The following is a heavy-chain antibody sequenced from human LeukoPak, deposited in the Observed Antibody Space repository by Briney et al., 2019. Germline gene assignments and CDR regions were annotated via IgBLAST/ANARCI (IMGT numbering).Heavy chain of an antibody. Sequence: SETLSLTCAVYGASFSGYYWSWIRQPPGKGLEWIGEINHSGSTNYNPSLKSRVTISVDTSKNQFSLKLSSVTAADTAVYYCARGHKGSGITFGGVIVPDYWGQGTLVTVSS. V-gene: IGHV4-34*01. CDR3: ARGHKGSGITFGGVIVPDY. D-gene: IGHD3-16*02. CDR1: GASFSGYY. CDR2: INHSGST. J-gene: IGHJ4*02.